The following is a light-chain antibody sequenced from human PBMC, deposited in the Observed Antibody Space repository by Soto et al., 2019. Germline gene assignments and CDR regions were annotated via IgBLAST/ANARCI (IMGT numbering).Light chain of an antibody. Sequence: SASSMSATVGDRVTITCWASQSISRFLNWYQQKPGKAPTILIYAASSLQSGVPSRFSGSGSGTHFTLTISSLQPEDFATYYCQQRYSTPRTFGGGTKVDIK. V-gene: IGKV1-39*01. J-gene: IGKJ4*01. CDR3: QQRYSTPRT. CDR2: AAS. CDR1: QSISRF.